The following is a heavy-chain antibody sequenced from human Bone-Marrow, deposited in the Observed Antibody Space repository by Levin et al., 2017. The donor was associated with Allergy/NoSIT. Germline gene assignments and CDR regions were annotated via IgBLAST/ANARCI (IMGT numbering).Heavy chain of an antibody. D-gene: IGHD4-17*01. CDR2: ISGSGGST. CDR3: AKEMTTVTTGKGLFDY. V-gene: IGHV3-23*01. J-gene: IGHJ4*02. CDR1: GFTFSSYA. Sequence: PGESLKISCAASGFTFSSYALSWVRQAPGKGLEWVSAISGSGGSTYYADSVKGQFTISRDNSKNTLYLQMNSLRAEDTAVYYCAKEMTTVTTGKGLFDYWGQGTLVTVSS.